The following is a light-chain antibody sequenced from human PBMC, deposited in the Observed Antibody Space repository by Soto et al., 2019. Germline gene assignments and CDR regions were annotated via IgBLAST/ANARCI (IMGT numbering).Light chain of an antibody. J-gene: IGKJ1*01. CDR2: VAS. V-gene: IGKV1-39*01. CDR3: QQSYSAPRT. CDR1: QSISSY. Sequence: DIQMTQPPSSLSASVGDRVTITCRASQSISSYLNWYQQKPGKAPNLLIYVASSLQSGVPSRFSGSGSGTDFTLTISSLQPEDFATYYCQQSYSAPRTFGQGTKV.